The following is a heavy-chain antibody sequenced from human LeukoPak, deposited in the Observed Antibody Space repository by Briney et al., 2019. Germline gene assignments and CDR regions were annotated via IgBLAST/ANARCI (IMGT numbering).Heavy chain of an antibody. CDR2: ISSSSSYI. J-gene: IGHJ4*02. V-gene: IGHV3-21*01. Sequence: PGGSLRLSCAASGFTFSSYSMNWVRQAPGKGLEWVSSISSSSSYIYYTDSVKGRFTISGDNAKNSLYLRMNSLRAEDTAVYYCARESYSARFDYWGQGTLVAVSS. D-gene: IGHD2-21*01. CDR1: GFTFSSYS. CDR3: ARESYSARFDY.